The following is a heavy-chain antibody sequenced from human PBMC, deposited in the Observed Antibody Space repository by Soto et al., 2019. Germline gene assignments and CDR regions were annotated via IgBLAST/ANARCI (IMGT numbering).Heavy chain of an antibody. D-gene: IGHD6-19*01. J-gene: IGHJ4*02. CDR1: GYTFTSYA. Sequence: GASVKVSCKASGYTFTSYAMHWVRQAPGQRLEWTGWINAGNGNTKYSQKFQGRVTITRDTSASTAYMELSSLRSEDTAVYYCARDPVPYSSGWYYFDYWGQGTLVTVSS. CDR2: INAGNGNT. V-gene: IGHV1-3*01. CDR3: ARDPVPYSSGWYYFDY.